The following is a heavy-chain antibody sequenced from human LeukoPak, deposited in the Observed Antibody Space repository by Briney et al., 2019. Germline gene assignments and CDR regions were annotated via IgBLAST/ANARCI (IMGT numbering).Heavy chain of an antibody. Sequence: ASVKVSCKASGYTFTDYYMHWVRQAPGQGLEWMGWINPNSGDTNYAQKLQGRVTMTTDTSTSTAYMELRSLRSDDTAVYYCARVRGPGTYYFDYWGQGTLVTVSS. V-gene: IGHV1-2*02. CDR2: INPNSGDT. J-gene: IGHJ4*02. CDR1: GYTFTDYY. D-gene: IGHD3-10*01. CDR3: ARVRGPGTYYFDY.